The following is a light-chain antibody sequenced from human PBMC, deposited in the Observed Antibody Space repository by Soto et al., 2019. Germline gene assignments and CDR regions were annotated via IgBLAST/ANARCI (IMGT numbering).Light chain of an antibody. Sequence: DIQLTQSPSTLSASVGDRVTITCRASQSISGWLAWYQQRPGKAPKLLIYDASSLKSGVPSRFSGSGSGTEFTLTIGGPQPDDIASFYCQQYSGYPLFTFGPGTVVYIK. CDR1: QSISGW. CDR3: QQYSGYPLFT. CDR2: DAS. J-gene: IGKJ3*01. V-gene: IGKV1-5*01.